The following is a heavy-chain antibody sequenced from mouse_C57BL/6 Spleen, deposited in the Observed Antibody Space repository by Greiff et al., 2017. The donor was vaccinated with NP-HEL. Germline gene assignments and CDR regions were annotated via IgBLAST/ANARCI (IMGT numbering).Heavy chain of an antibody. J-gene: IGHJ4*01. CDR1: GYTFTDYN. CDR2: INPNNGGT. Sequence: EVQLQQSGPELVKPGASVKIPCKASGYTFTDYNMDWVKPRHGKRLEWIGDINPNNGGTIYNQKFKGKATLTVDKSSSTAYMELRSLTSEDTAVYYCARSPYGNYAMDYWGQGTSVTVSS. CDR3: ARSPYGNYAMDY. D-gene: IGHD1-1*02. V-gene: IGHV1-18*01.